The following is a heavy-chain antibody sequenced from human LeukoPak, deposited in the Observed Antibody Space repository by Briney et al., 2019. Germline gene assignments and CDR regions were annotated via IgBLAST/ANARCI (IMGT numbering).Heavy chain of an antibody. D-gene: IGHD6-13*01. CDR3: ARDLGASGIAAA. Sequence: SQTLSLTCAVSGGSISSGGYSWSWIRQPPGKGLEWIGYIYHSGSTYYNPSPKSRVTISVDRSKNQFSLKLSSVTAADTAVYYCARDLGASGIAAAWGQGTLVTVSS. V-gene: IGHV4-30-2*01. J-gene: IGHJ4*02. CDR2: IYHSGST. CDR1: GGSISSGGYS.